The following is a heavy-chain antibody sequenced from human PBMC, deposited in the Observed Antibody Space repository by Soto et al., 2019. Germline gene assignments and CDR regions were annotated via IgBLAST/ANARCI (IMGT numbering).Heavy chain of an antibody. V-gene: IGHV2-70*01. J-gene: IGHJ4*02. CDR3: ARVTYYYDSSGYYIDY. Sequence: SGPTLVKAARTLRLACTFCGFSLSTSGTCVSWXRQPPGKAMEWLALIDWDYDKYYSTSLKTRLTISKDTSKKQVVITMTNMEPVDTAKYYCARVTYYYDSSGYYIDYWGQGPLVTVSS. CDR1: GFSLSTSGTC. CDR2: IDWDYDK. D-gene: IGHD3-22*01.